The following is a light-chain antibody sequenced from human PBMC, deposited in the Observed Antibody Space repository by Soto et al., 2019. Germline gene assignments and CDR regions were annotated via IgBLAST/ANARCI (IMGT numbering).Light chain of an antibody. Sequence: QSALTQPPSVSGSPGQSGTISCTGTTSDIGGYKYVSWYQQLPGKAPKLMIFDVTKRPSGVPDRFSGSNSGNTASLTISGRQAEDEALYYCCSYARTTHVFGTGTKLTVL. CDR3: CSYARTTHV. V-gene: IGLV2-11*01. J-gene: IGLJ1*01. CDR2: DVT. CDR1: TSDIGGYKY.